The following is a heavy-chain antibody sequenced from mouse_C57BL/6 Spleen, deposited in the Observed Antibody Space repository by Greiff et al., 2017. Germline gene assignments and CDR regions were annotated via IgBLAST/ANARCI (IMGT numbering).Heavy chain of an antibody. D-gene: IGHD1-1*01. CDR3: ARSRGSSPFAY. CDR1: GFNIKDYY. V-gene: IGHV14-2*01. CDR2: IDPEDGET. J-gene: IGHJ3*01. Sequence: EVKVVESGAELVKPGASVKLSCTASGFNIKDYYMHWVKQRTEQGLEWIGRIDPEDGETKYAPKFQGKATITADTSSNTAYLQLSSLTSEDTAVYYCARSRGSSPFAYWGQGTLVTVSA.